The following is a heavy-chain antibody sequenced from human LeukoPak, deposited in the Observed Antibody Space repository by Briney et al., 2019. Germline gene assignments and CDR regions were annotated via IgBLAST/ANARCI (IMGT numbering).Heavy chain of an antibody. CDR3: AKKVVVGATSPYSDFQD. CDR2: ISAGGST. CDR1: GFTFSSYA. J-gene: IGHJ1*01. Sequence: GGSLRLSCAASGFTFSSYAINWVRQAPGKGLEWVSSISAGGSTSCADSVKGRFTISRDNSKNTLYLQMNSLRAEDTALYYCAKKVVVGATSPYSDFQDWGQGTLVTVSS. D-gene: IGHD1-26*01. V-gene: IGHV3-23*01.